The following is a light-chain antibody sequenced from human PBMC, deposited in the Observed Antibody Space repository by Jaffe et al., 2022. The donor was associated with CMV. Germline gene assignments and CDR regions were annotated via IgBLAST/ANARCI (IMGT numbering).Light chain of an antibody. CDR1: QSFSGW. CDR2: KAS. Sequence: DIQMTQSPSSLSAFVGDRVTITCRASQSFSGWLAWYQQRPGKAPKLLISKASNLQSGVPSRYSGSGSGTEFTLTISSLQPDDFATYYCQQYAIYPYTFGQGTKLQLK. CDR3: QQYAIYPYT. J-gene: IGKJ2*01. V-gene: IGKV1-5*03.